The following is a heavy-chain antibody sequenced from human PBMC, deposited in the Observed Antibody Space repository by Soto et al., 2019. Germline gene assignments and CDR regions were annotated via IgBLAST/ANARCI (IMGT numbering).Heavy chain of an antibody. Sequence: GGSLRLSCAASGFTFSSYWMSWVRQAPGKGLEWVANIKQDGSEKYYVDSVKGRFTISRDNAKNSLYLQMNSLRAEDTAVYYCARDTSASVVPAALVNWFDPWGQGTLVTVSS. J-gene: IGHJ5*02. V-gene: IGHV3-7*01. D-gene: IGHD2-2*01. CDR2: IKQDGSEK. CDR1: GFTFSSYW. CDR3: ARDTSASVVPAALVNWFDP.